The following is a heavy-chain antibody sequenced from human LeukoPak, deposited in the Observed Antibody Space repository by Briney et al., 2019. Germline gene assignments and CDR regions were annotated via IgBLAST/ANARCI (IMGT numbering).Heavy chain of an antibody. V-gene: IGHV4-39*07. CDR3: ARAGIAAAGTAGG. CDR2: IYYSGST. Sequence: SETLSLTCTVSGGSISSSSYYWGWIRQPPGKGLEWIGSIYYSGSTNYNPSLKSRVTISVDKSKNQFSLKLSSVTAADTAVYYCARAGIAAAGTAGGWGQGALVTVSS. J-gene: IGHJ4*02. CDR1: GGSISSSSYY. D-gene: IGHD6-13*01.